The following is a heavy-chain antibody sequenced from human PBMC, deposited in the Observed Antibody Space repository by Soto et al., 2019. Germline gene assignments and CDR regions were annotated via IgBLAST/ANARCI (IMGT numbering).Heavy chain of an antibody. Sequence: QITLKESGPTLVKPTQTLTLTCTFSGFSLNTRGVGVGWVRQPPGKALEWLALIYGNDDQRYNLFLKNSLTITQDTTRDQVVLTMAHVDPVDTATYYCAHANNWDYRTPYYFDYWGQGTLVTVS. CDR3: AHANNWDYRTPYYFDY. CDR1: GFSLNTRGVG. D-gene: IGHD1-7*01. J-gene: IGHJ4*02. V-gene: IGHV2-5*01. CDR2: IYGNDDQ.